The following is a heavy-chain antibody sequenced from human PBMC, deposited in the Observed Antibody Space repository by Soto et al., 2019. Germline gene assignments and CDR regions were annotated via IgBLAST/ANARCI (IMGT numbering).Heavy chain of an antibody. J-gene: IGHJ4*02. CDR1: GFTFDDYT. CDR3: AKHTHSSGGNYFDY. Sequence: EVQLVESGGVVVQPGGSLRLSCAASGFTFDDYTMHWVRQAPGKGLEWVSLISWDGGSTYYADSVKGRFTISRDNSKNSLYLQMNSLRTEDTALYYCAKHTHSSGGNYFDYWGQGTLVTVSS. CDR2: ISWDGGST. D-gene: IGHD6-19*01. V-gene: IGHV3-43*01.